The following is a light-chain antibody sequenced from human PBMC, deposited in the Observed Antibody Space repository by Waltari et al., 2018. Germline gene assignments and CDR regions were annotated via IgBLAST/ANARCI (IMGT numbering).Light chain of an antibody. V-gene: IGLV1-40*01. J-gene: IGLJ2*01. Sequence: QSVLTHPPSVSGAPGQRVTISCTGTTSNHGAGFDVPWYQQHSGTAPKLLIEGSTYRPSGVPDRFSGDKSGTSASLAITGLQAEDDAYYYCQSYDSDLRGVFGGGTKLTVL. CDR2: GST. CDR3: QSYDSDLRGV. CDR1: TSNHGAGFD.